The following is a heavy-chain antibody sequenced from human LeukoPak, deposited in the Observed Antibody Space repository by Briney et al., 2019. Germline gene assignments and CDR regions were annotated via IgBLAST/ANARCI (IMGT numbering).Heavy chain of an antibody. V-gene: IGHV1-58*01. CDR2: IVVGSGNT. D-gene: IGHD3-22*01. CDR3: AAGERYDSSGYYTSSNFDY. CDR1: GFTFTSSA. Sequence: GASVKVSCKASGFTFTSSAVQWVRQARGQRLEWIGWIVVGSGNTNYAQKFQERVTITRDMSTSTAYMELSSLRSEDTAVYYCAAGERYDSSGYYTSSNFDYWGQGTLVTVSS. J-gene: IGHJ4*02.